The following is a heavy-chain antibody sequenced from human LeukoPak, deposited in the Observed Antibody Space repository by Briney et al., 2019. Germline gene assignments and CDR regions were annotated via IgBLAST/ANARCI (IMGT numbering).Heavy chain of an antibody. D-gene: IGHD3-10*01. V-gene: IGHV3-7*04. CDR3: ARGDAFSGGH. J-gene: IGHJ4*02. Sequence: GGSLRLSCAVSGFSFTNFWMSWVCQAPGRGLEWVANIHPEGNEKYHVESVKGRFTISRDNTKNLLFLQMNGLRVEDTAVYYCARGDAFSGGHWGQGTLVTVSS. CDR2: IHPEGNEK. CDR1: GFSFTNFW.